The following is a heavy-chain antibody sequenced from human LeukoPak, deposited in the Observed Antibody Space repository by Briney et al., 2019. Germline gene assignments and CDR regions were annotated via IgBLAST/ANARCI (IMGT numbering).Heavy chain of an antibody. Sequence: SETLSLTCAVYGGSFSGYYWSWIRQPPGKGLEWIGEITHSGSTNYDPSLRSRVTISVDTSNNHFSLKLNSVTAADTAVYYCARGLTNKDVWGQRNTVTGSS. J-gene: IGHJ6*02. D-gene: IGHD2-8*01. CDR3: ARGLTNKDV. V-gene: IGHV4-34*01. CDR1: GGSFSGYY. CDR2: ITHSGST.